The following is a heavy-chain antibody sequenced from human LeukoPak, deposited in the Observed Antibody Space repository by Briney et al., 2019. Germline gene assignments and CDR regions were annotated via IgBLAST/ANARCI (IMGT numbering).Heavy chain of an antibody. D-gene: IGHD3-10*01. CDR2: MNPNSGNT. J-gene: IGHJ3*02. Sequence: ASVKVSCKASGYTFTSYDINWVRQATGQGLEWMGWMNPNSGNTGYAQKFQGRVTMTRNTSISTAYMELSSLRSEDTAVYYCYGSGSYYWDDAFDTWGQGTMVTVSS. CDR3: YGSGSYYWDDAFDT. CDR1: GYTFTSYD. V-gene: IGHV1-8*01.